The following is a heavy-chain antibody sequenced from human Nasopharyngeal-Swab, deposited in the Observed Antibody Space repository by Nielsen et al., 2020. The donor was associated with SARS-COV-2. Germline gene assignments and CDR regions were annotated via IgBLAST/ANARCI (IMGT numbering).Heavy chain of an antibody. J-gene: IGHJ4*02. CDR2: IYHSGST. V-gene: IGHV4-4*02. Sequence: SETLSLTCAVSGGSISSSNWWSWVRQPPGKGLEWIGKIYHSGSTNYNPSLKSRVTISVDKSKNQFSLKLSSVTAADTAVYYCAMGLGGYCSGGSCFDYWGQGTLVTVSS. CDR1: GGSISSSNW. CDR3: AMGLGGYCSGGSCFDY. D-gene: IGHD2-15*01.